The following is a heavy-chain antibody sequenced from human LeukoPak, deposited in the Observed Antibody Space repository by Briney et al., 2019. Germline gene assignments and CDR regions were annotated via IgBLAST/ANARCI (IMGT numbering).Heavy chain of an antibody. CDR3: ARGSAYDYVWGSYRYTIDY. CDR1: GFTFSSYS. Sequence: GGSLRLSCAASGFTFSSYSMNWVRQAPGKGLEWVSSISSSSSYIYYADSVKGRFTISRDNAKNSLYLQMNSLGAEDTAVYYCARGSAYDYVWGSYRYTIDYWGQGTLVTVSS. V-gene: IGHV3-21*01. J-gene: IGHJ4*02. CDR2: ISSSSSYI. D-gene: IGHD3-16*02.